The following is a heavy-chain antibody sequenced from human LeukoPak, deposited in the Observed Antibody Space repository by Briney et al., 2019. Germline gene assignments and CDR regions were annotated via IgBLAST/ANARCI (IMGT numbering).Heavy chain of an antibody. V-gene: IGHV3-21*01. CDR2: ISSSSSYI. CDR1: GFTFSSYS. Sequence: GGSLRLSCAASGFTFSSYSMNWVRQAPGKGLEWVSSISSSSSYIYYADSVEGRFTISRDNAKNSLYLQMNSLRAEDTAVYYCARVSLVGATGLWAFDIWGQGTMVTVSS. J-gene: IGHJ3*02. D-gene: IGHD1-26*01. CDR3: ARVSLVGATGLWAFDI.